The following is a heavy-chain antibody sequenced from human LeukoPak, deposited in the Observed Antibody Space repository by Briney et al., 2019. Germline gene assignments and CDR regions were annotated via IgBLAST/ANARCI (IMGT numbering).Heavy chain of an antibody. D-gene: IGHD3-10*01. CDR1: GFTFSSYA. J-gene: IGHJ6*02. Sequence: GGSLRLSCAASGFTFSSYAMSWVRQAPGKGLEWVSAISGSGGSTYYADSVKGRFTISGDNSKNTLYLQMNSLRAEDTAVYYCAKATGRGYYYGMDVWGQGTTVTVSS. V-gene: IGHV3-23*01. CDR2: ISGSGGST. CDR3: AKATGRGYYYGMDV.